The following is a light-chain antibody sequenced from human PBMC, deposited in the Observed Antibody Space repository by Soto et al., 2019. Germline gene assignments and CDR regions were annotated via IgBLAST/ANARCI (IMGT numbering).Light chain of an antibody. Sequence: QSALTQPASVSGSPGQSITIPCTGTSSDVGGYNYVSWYQQHPGKAPKLMICDVSYRPSGVSNRFSGSKSGNTASLTISGLQAEDEGDYYCSSYTSSSPVVFGGGTKLTVL. CDR2: DVS. J-gene: IGLJ2*01. V-gene: IGLV2-14*01. CDR1: SSDVGGYNY. CDR3: SSYTSSSPVV.